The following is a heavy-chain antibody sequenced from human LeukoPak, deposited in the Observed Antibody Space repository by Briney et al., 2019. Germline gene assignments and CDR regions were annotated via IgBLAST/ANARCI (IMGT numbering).Heavy chain of an antibody. CDR2: IYTSGST. J-gene: IGHJ2*01. Sequence: SETLSLTCTVSGGSISSYYWSWIRQPAGKGLEWIGRIYTSGSTNYNPSLKSRVTMSVDTSKNQFSLKLSSVTAADTAVYYCAREYCSGGSCYSTDYWYFDLWGRGTLVTVSS. V-gene: IGHV4-4*07. CDR3: AREYCSGGSCYSTDYWYFDL. D-gene: IGHD2-15*01. CDR1: GGSISSYY.